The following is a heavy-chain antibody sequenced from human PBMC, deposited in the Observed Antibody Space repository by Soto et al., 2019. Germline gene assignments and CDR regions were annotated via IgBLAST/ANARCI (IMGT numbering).Heavy chain of an antibody. V-gene: IGHV2-5*02. Sequence: QITLKESGPPLVKPTQTLTLTCTFSGFSLSTSGVGVGWIRQPPGKALEWLALIYWDDDKRYSPSLKSRLTITQETSKNQVVLTMTNMDPVDTATYYCARRSYGMDVWGQGTTVIVSS. J-gene: IGHJ6*02. CDR1: GFSLSTSGVG. CDR3: ARRSYGMDV. CDR2: IYWDDDK.